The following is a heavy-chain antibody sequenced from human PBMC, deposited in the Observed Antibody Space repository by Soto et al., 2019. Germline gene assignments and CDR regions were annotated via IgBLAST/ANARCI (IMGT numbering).Heavy chain of an antibody. CDR1: GFKFDDYS. CDR3: AAADYCDYPNWFDP. J-gene: IGHJ5*02. V-gene: IGHV3-43*01. CDR2: ISWDGSRT. D-gene: IGHD4-17*01. Sequence: VQLVESGGAVVHPGGSLRLSCAASGFKFDDYSMHWVRQTPAKRLEWVSLISWDGSRTNYADSVRGRFTISRDSSKKSLYLQMNSLRTEDTGMYYCAAADYCDYPNWFDPWGQGTLVTVSS.